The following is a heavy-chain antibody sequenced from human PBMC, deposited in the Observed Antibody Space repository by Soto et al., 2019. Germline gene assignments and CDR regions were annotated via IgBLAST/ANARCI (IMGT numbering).Heavy chain of an antibody. D-gene: IGHD2-15*01. V-gene: IGHV4-4*02. CDR1: GGSVRSNNW. Sequence: SETLSLTCAVSGGSVRSNNWWFWVRQPPGKGLEWIGEIHHRESTNLNPSLKSRVTISVDRSKNEFSLKVKSVTAADTAVYYCGCRVEDISYDYYGMDVWGQGTTVTVSS. J-gene: IGHJ6*02. CDR3: GCRVEDISYDYYGMDV. CDR2: IHHREST.